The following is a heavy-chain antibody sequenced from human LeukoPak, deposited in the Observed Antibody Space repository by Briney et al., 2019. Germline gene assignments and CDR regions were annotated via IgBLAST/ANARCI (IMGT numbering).Heavy chain of an antibody. V-gene: IGHV4-61*02. CDR3: AGARGGYDATFEY. CDR2: MYSSGST. Sequence: MSSETLSLTCSVSGASISSGSYYWAWIRQPAGKGLEWIGRMYSSGSTDYNPSLTSRVTISGDMSKNQFSLKVSSVTAADTAVYYCAGARGGYDATFEYWGQGSLVTVSS. D-gene: IGHD5-12*01. CDR1: GASISSGSYY. J-gene: IGHJ4*02.